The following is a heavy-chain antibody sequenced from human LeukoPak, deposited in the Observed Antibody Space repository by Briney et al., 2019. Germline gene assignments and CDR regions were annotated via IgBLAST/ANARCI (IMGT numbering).Heavy chain of an antibody. D-gene: IGHD3-10*01. CDR1: GYSFISHD. Sequence: ASVKVSCKASGYSFISHDINWVRQATGQGLEWMGWINPNSGGTNYAQKFQGRVTMTRDTSISTAYMELSRLRSDDTAVYYCARGQYYYGSGSYPYYFDYWGQGTLVTVSS. J-gene: IGHJ4*02. CDR3: ARGQYYYGSGSYPYYFDY. V-gene: IGHV1-2*02. CDR2: INPNSGGT.